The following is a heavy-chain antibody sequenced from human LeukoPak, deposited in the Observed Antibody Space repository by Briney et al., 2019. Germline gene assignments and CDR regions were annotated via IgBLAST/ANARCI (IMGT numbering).Heavy chain of an antibody. CDR3: ARDLSYYYDSSGPRPSNWFDP. V-gene: IGHV3-11*01. J-gene: IGHJ5*02. D-gene: IGHD3-22*01. CDR2: ISSSGSTI. CDR1: GFTFSDYY. Sequence: GGSLRLPCAASGFTFSDYYMSWIRQAPGKGLEWVSYISSSGSTIYYADSVKGRFTISRDNAKNSLYLQMNSLRAEDTAVYYCARDLSYYYDSSGPRPSNWFDPWGQGTLVTVSS.